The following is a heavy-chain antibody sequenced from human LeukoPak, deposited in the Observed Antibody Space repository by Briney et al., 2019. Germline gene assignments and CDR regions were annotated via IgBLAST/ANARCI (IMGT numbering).Heavy chain of an antibody. CDR3: VRTISDGSGDY. CDR1: GGSISSSSYY. D-gene: IGHD3-10*01. CDR2: IWYSGAT. Sequence: SETLSLTCTVSGGSISSSSYYWGWIRQPLGKGLEWIGYIWYSGATNYNPSLKSRVTMSVDTSKNHFSLRLSSVTAADTAVYYCVRTISDGSGDYWGQGILVTVSA. J-gene: IGHJ4*02. V-gene: IGHV4-61*03.